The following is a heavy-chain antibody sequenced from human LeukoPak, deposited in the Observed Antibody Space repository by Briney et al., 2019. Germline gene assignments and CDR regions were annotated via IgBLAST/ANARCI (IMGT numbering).Heavy chain of an antibody. CDR2: LTGSGGRT. V-gene: IGHV3-23*01. Sequence: GGSLRLSCAASGFTFSSYAMNLVGQAPGNGLALVSALTGSGGRTYYADSVKGRFTISRDNSKNTLYLQMNSLRAEDTAIYYCAKEYTGTFSPFPSYFDNWGQGTLVTVSS. CDR1: GFTFSSYA. J-gene: IGHJ4*02. CDR3: AKEYTGTFSPFPSYFDN. D-gene: IGHD1-26*01.